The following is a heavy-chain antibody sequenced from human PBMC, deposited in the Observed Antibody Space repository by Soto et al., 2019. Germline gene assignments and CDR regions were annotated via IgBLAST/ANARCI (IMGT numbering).Heavy chain of an antibody. Sequence: QVQLVQSGAEVQKPGASVKVSCKASGSTFTSYDINWVRQAPGQGLEWMGWISAYNGNTNYAQKFQGSVTMSTDTAPNTADIELRSLRSDDTAVYNCARSDGGSGLDFWGQGTLVPVSS. CDR1: GSTFTSYD. D-gene: IGHD3-10*01. CDR2: ISAYNGNT. J-gene: IGHJ4*02. V-gene: IGHV1-18*01. CDR3: ARSDGGSGLDF.